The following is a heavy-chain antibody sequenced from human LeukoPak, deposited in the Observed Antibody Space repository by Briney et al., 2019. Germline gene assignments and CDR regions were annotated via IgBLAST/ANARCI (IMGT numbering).Heavy chain of an antibody. Sequence: GGSLRLSCAAAGFTFSSYGMHWVIQHPGKGLEWVAVIWYDGSKEYYADSVKGRFTISRDNSKNTLYLQMNSLRAEDTAVYYCTRGVGHNPFFDIWGQGTTVTVSS. CDR2: IWYDGSKE. V-gene: IGHV3-33*01. CDR3: TRGVGHNPFFDI. J-gene: IGHJ3*02. D-gene: IGHD1-14*01. CDR1: GFTFSSYG.